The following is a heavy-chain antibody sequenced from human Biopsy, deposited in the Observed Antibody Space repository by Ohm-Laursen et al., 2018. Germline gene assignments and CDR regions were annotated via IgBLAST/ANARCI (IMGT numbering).Heavy chain of an antibody. CDR1: GFTFSTYA. D-gene: IGHD3-9*01. V-gene: IGHV3-23*01. CDR2: ITSSGAST. J-gene: IGHJ4*02. CDR3: AKVSPTILSSFDY. Sequence: GSLRLSCAASGFTFSTYAMSWVRQAPGKGLEWVSSITSSGASTDFADSVKGRFTISRDNSKNTLYLQMNSLRAKDTAVYYCAKVSPTILSSFDYWGQGTLVTVSS.